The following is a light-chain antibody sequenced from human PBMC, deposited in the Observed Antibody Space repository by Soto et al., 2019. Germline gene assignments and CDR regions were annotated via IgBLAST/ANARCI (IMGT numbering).Light chain of an antibody. CDR3: SSYTSTSFVI. V-gene: IGLV2-14*01. CDR2: DVS. CDR1: SSDIGDYKY. J-gene: IGLJ2*01. Sequence: QSALTQPASVSGSPGQSITISCTGSSSDIGDYKYVSWYKQHPGKAPQLMIYDVSNRPSGVSNLFSGSKSGNTASLTISGLQAEDEADYYCSSYTSTSFVIFGGWTKLTVL.